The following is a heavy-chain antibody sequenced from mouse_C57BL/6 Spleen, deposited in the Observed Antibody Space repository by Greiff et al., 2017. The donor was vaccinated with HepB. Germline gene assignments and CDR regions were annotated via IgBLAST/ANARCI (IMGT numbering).Heavy chain of an antibody. D-gene: IGHD1-1*01. CDR2: INPNNGGT. V-gene: IGHV1-26*01. CDR1: GYTFTDYY. Sequence: VQLQQSGPELVKLGASVKISCKASGYTFTDYYMNWVKQSHGKSLEWIGDINPNNGGTSYNQKFKGKATLTVDKSSSTAYMELRSLTSEDSAVYYCATWGSRVYWYFDVWGTGTTVTVSS. CDR3: ATWGSRVYWYFDV. J-gene: IGHJ1*03.